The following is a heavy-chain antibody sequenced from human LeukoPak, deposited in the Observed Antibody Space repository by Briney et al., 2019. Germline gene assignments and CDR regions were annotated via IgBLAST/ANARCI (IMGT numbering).Heavy chain of an antibody. CDR3: ATRDPGHYCSGGGCYATLDY. CDR1: GFTFSSDA. V-gene: IGHV3-23*01. CDR2: ISGSGGSS. Sequence: PGGSLRLSCAASGFTFSSDAMTWVRQAPGKGLEWVSAISGSGGSSYYADSVKGRFTISRDNSKNTLFLQMNSLRAEDTAVYYCATRDPGHYCSGGGCYATLDYWGQGTLVTVSS. J-gene: IGHJ4*02. D-gene: IGHD2-15*01.